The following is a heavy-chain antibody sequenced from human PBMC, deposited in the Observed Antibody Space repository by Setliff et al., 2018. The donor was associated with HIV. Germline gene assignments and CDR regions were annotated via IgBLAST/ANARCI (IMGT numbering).Heavy chain of an antibody. CDR1: GYIFTMYT. Sequence: ASVKVSCKASGYIFTMYTMYWVRQAPGQRLEWMGRINTVNGNTKYSQNLQGRVTITRDTSANTANMELSSLRSEDTAVYYCAREPAGSGSGSFGFWGQGTLVTVSS. V-gene: IGHV1-3*04. CDR3: AREPAGSGSGSFGF. D-gene: IGHD3-10*01. CDR2: INTVNGNT. J-gene: IGHJ4*02.